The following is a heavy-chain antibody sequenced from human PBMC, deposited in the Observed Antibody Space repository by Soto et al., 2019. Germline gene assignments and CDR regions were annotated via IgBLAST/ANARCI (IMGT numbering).Heavy chain of an antibody. CDR1: GFTFSSYW. Sequence: EVQLVESGGDLVQPGGSLRLSCAASGFTFSSYWMHWVRQAPGKGLVWVSRIKSDGSGAIYADSVKGRFTVSRDNAKNPLYLLVHSLSTEDTAVYYCARGDGDYHDGNGSLGRHGGQGTRVTVSS. J-gene: IGHJ4*02. V-gene: IGHV3-74*01. D-gene: IGHD3-22*01. CDR3: ARGDGDYHDGNGSLGRH. CDR2: IKSDGSGA.